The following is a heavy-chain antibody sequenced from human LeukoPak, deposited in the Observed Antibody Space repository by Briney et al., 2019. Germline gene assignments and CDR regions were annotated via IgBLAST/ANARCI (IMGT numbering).Heavy chain of an antibody. CDR1: GGSISSYY. D-gene: IGHD2-8*01. V-gene: IGHV4-59*08. CDR3: ARHRPYYCTNGVCYPRSNEYGMDV. J-gene: IGHJ6*02. CDR2: IYYSGST. Sequence: KPSETLSLTCTVSGGSISSYYWSWIRQPPGKGLEWIGYIYYSGSTNYNPSLKSRVTISVDTSKNQFSLKLSSVTAADTAVYYCARHRPYYCTNGVCYPRSNEYGMDVWGQGTTVTVSS.